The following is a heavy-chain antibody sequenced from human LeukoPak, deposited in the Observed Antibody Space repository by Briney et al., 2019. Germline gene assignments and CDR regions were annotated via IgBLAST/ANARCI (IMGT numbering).Heavy chain of an antibody. CDR2: ISSSGSTI. CDR3: AELGITMIGGV. J-gene: IGHJ6*04. V-gene: IGHV3-48*03. D-gene: IGHD3-10*02. Sequence: GGTLRLCCAASGFTFSSYEMNWVRQAPGKGLEWVSYISSSGSTIYYADSVKGRFTISRDNAKNSLYLQMYSLRAEDTAVYYCAELGITMIGGVWGKGTTVTISS. CDR1: GFTFSSYE.